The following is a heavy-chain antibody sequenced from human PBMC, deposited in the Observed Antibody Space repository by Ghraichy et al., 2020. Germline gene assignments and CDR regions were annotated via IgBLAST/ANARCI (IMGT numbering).Heavy chain of an antibody. V-gene: IGHV4-59*01. CDR3: ARECRTTHGYSPASRGMDV. D-gene: IGHD5-18*01. CDR1: GGSISSYY. J-gene: IGHJ6*02. CDR2: IYYSGST. Sequence: SETLSLTCTVSGGSISSYYWSWIRQPPGKGLEWIGYIYYSGSTNYNPSLKSRVTISVDTSKNQFSLKLSSVTAADTAVYYCARECRTTHGYSPASRGMDVWGQGTTVTVSS.